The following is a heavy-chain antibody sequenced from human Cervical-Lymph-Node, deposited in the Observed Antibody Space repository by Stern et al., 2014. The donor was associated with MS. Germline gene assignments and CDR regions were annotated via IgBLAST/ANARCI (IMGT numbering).Heavy chain of an antibody. J-gene: IGHJ3*01. V-gene: IGHV5-51*01. CDR2: IYPAGSDP. D-gene: IGHD3-22*01. Sequence: VQLVQSGAEVKKPGESLKISCRTSGYTFSNFWIGWVRQMPGKGLEWMGVIYPAGSDPTYSPSFQSPVPTPADESISTAYLQWRSLKASDTAMYYCVRRRDSAGYDTFDLWGQGTMLIVSS. CDR3: VRRRDSAGYDTFDL. CDR1: GYTFSNFW.